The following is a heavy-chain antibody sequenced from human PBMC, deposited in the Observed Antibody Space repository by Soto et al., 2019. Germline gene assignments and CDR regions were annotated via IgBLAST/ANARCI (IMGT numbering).Heavy chain of an antibody. CDR1: GFTFNTYW. J-gene: IGHJ4*02. Sequence: GGSLRLSCAASGFTFNTYWMHWVRQAPGKGLLWVSLINSDGSSTTYADSVEGRFTISRDNAKNTLYLQMNSLRAEDTAVYYYARVSPPPDYWGQGTLVTVSS. V-gene: IGHV3-74*01. CDR3: ARVSPPPDY. CDR2: INSDGSST.